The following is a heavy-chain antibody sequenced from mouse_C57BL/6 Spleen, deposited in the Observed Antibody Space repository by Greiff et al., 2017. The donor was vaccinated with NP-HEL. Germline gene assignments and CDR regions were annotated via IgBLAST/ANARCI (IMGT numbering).Heavy chain of an antibody. CDR2: IYPGSGST. Sequence: QVHVKQPGAELVKPGASVKMSCKASGYTFTSYWITWVKQRPGQGLEWIGDIYPGSGSTNYNEKFKSKATLTVDTSSSTAYMQLSSLTSEDSAVYYCARRLLRLGYYFDYWGQGTTLTVSS. CDR1: GYTFTSYW. CDR3: ARRLLRLGYYFDY. D-gene: IGHD2-2*01. J-gene: IGHJ2*01. V-gene: IGHV1-55*01.